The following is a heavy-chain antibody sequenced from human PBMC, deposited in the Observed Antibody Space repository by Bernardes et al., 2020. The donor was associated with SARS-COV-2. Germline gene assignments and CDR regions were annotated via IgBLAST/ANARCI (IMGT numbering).Heavy chain of an antibody. CDR3: AKTISPHLPPWYGMDA. V-gene: IGHV1-69*06. J-gene: IGHJ6*02. CDR1: GGIFSNYV. CDR2: IIPLFGRT. Sequence: SVKVSCKTSGGIFSNYVFSWVRQAPGQGLEWMGGIIPLFGRTIYAQKFQGRVAISADTSTNIAYMELSSLRADDTAVYYCAKTISPHLPPWYGMDAWGQGTTVTVSS.